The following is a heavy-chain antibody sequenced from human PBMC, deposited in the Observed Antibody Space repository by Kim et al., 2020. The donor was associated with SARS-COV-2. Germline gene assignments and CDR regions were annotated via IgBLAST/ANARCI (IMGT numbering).Heavy chain of an antibody. Sequence: GGSLRLSCAASGFTFDDYAMHWVRQAPGKGLEWVSLISGDGGSTYYADSVKGRFTISRDNSKNSLYLQMNSLRTEDTALYYCAKDIAPSIVVVPAAINYYYGMDVWGQGTTVTVSS. CDR2: ISGDGGST. J-gene: IGHJ6*02. D-gene: IGHD2-2*01. V-gene: IGHV3-43*02. CDR1: GFTFDDYA. CDR3: AKDIAPSIVVVPAAINYYYGMDV.